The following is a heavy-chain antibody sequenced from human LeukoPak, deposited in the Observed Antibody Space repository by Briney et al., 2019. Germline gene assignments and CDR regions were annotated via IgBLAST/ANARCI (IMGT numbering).Heavy chain of an antibody. D-gene: IGHD3-22*01. Sequence: GGSLRLSCAASGFTFSSYSMNWVRQAPGKGLEWVSSISSSSSYIYYADSVKGRFTISRDNSKNTLFLQMGSLRAEDMAVYYCARDLTSGYYFDWYFDLWGRGTLVTVSS. V-gene: IGHV3-21*01. CDR2: ISSSSSYI. J-gene: IGHJ2*01. CDR1: GFTFSSYS. CDR3: ARDLTSGYYFDWYFDL.